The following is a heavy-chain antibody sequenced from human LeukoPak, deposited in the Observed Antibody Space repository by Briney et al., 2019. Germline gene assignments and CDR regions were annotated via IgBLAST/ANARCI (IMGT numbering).Heavy chain of an antibody. CDR3: ARTRQSAVSYYYYMDV. V-gene: IGHV1-2*02. Sequence: ASVKVSCKASGYTFTGYYMHWVRQAPGQGLEWMGWINPNSGGTNYGQKFQGRVTMTRDTSISTAYMELSRLRSDDTAVYYCARTRQSAVSYYYYMDVWGKGTTVTVSS. D-gene: IGHD2-8*02. CDR1: GYTFTGYY. CDR2: INPNSGGT. J-gene: IGHJ6*03.